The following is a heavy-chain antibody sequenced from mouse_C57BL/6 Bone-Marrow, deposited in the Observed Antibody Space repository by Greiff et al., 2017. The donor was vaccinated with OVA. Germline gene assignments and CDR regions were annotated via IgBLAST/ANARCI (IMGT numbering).Heavy chain of an antibody. CDR1: GYTFTNYW. CDR2: IYPGGGYT. CDR3: ARSYYGSSFWYFDV. D-gene: IGHD1-1*01. V-gene: IGHV1-63*01. J-gene: IGHJ1*03. Sequence: VKLMESGAELVRPGTSVKMSCKASGYTFTNYWIGWAKQRPGHGLEWIGDIYPGGGYTNYNEKFKGKATLTADKSSSTAYMQFSSLTSEDSAIYYCARSYYGSSFWYFDVWGTGTTVTVSS.